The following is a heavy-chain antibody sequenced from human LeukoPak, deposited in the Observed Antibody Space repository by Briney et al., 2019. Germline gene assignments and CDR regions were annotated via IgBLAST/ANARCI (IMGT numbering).Heavy chain of an antibody. Sequence: PGGSLRLSCAASGLTVSSDYMAWVRQAPGKGLEWISVIYGDGATYYADSVQGRFTISRDTSNNALYLQMISLRDEDTAVYHCARLLPASRHYFDYWGLGTLVTVSS. CDR3: ARLLPASRHYFDY. J-gene: IGHJ4*02. CDR1: GLTVSSDY. CDR2: IYGDGAT. D-gene: IGHD6-6*01. V-gene: IGHV3-53*01.